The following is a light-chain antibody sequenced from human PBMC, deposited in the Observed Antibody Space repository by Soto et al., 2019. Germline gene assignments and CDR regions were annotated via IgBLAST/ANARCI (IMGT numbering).Light chain of an antibody. V-gene: IGKV3-20*01. CDR2: GAS. CDR1: QSVSSCY. Sequence: EIELTQSPGTLSLSPGERATLSCRASQSVSSCYFAWYQQKPGQAPRLLIYGASSKATGIPDRFSGSGSGADFPLTISRLEPEDFAVYYCQQNGSSPDTFGQGTKLEIK. J-gene: IGKJ2*01. CDR3: QQNGSSPDT.